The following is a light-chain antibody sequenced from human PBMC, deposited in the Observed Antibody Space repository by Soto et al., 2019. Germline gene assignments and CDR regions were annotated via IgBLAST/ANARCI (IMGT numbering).Light chain of an antibody. Sequence: QSVLTQPPSASGTPGQRVTISCSGSRSNIGSNYVYWHRQLPGTAPKLLIYRNNQRPSGVPDRFSGSKSGTSASLAISGLRSEDEADYYCAAWDDSLSGVVVFGGGTKLTVL. CDR1: RSNIGSNY. V-gene: IGLV1-47*01. CDR2: RNN. CDR3: AAWDDSLSGVVV. J-gene: IGLJ2*01.